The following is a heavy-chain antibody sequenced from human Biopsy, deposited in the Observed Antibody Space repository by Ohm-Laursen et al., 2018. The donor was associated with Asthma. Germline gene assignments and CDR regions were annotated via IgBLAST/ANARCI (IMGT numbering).Heavy chain of an antibody. CDR1: GGTFNTYV. Sequence: GASVKVACKSLGGTFNTYVIGWARQAPGQGLEWMGGINSVLGNTTYPQKFQDRVTITADDSTSTVYMELSSLRSEDTAVYYCARKAGSCISRTCYSLDFWGQGTLVTVSS. CDR3: ARKAGSCISRTCYSLDF. J-gene: IGHJ4*02. CDR2: INSVLGNT. D-gene: IGHD2-2*01. V-gene: IGHV1-69*10.